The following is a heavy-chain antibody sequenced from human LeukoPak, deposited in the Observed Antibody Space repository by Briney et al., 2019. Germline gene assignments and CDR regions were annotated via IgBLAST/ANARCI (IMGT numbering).Heavy chain of an antibody. V-gene: IGHV3-9*03. CDR3: AKGHTYGLGESYLDF. CDR2: IRWNSGSV. Sequence: GRSLRLSCEDSGYTFDDYAIHWVRHAPGKGLGWASAIRWNSGSVGYAGSVKGRFSISRYNGKNTLYLQMNSLRTEDMDLYYCAKGHTYGLGESYLDFWGQGTLVSVSS. D-gene: IGHD5-18*01. CDR1: GYTFDDYA. J-gene: IGHJ4*02.